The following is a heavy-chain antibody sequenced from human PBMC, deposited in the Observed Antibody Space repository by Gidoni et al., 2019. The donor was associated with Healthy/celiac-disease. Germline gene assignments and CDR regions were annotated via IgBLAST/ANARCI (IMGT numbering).Heavy chain of an antibody. J-gene: IGHJ6*02. D-gene: IGHD2-2*02. CDR3: ARDGGYCSSTSCYRNTQPKPNYYYYGMDV. Sequence: EVQLVESGGGLIQPGGSLRLSCAASGFTVSSNYMSWVRQAPGKGLEWVSVIYSGGSTYYAESVKGRFTISRDNSKNTLYLQMNSLRAEDTAVYYCARDGGYCSSTSCYRNTQPKPNYYYYGMDVWGQGTTVTVSS. V-gene: IGHV3-53*01. CDR2: IYSGGST. CDR1: GFTVSSNY.